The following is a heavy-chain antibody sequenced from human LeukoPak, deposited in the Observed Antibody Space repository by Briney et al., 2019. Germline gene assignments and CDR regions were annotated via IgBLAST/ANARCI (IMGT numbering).Heavy chain of an antibody. CDR1: GFTFSSYS. Sequence: GGSLRLSCAASGFTFSSYSMNWVRQAPGKGLEWVSSISSSSSYIYYADSVKGRFTISRDNAKNSLYLQMNSLRAEDTAVYYCARAALEWLSLDDWGQGTLVTVSS. CDR2: ISSSSSYI. D-gene: IGHD3-3*01. CDR3: ARAALEWLSLDD. V-gene: IGHV3-21*01. J-gene: IGHJ4*02.